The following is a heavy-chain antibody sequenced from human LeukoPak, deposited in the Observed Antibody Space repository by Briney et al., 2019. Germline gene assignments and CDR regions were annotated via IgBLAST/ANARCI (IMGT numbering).Heavy chain of an antibody. V-gene: IGHV4-30-2*01. CDR2: IYHSGST. CDR1: GGSISSGGYY. CDR3: ARGQFWSGYSI. Sequence: SETLSLTCTVSGGSISSGGYYCSWIRQPPGKGLEWIGYIYHSGSTYYNPSLKSRVTISVDRSKNQFSLKLSSVTAADTAVYYCARGQFWSGYSIWGQGTLVTVSS. D-gene: IGHD3-3*02. J-gene: IGHJ4*02.